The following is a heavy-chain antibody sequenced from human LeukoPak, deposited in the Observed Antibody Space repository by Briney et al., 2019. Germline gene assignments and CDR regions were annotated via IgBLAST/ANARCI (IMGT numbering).Heavy chain of an antibody. CDR1: GFTFSSYA. J-gene: IGHJ4*02. D-gene: IGHD6-19*01. V-gene: IGHV3-30-3*01. Sequence: GRSLRLSCAASGFTFSSYAMHWVRQAPGKGLEWVAVISYDGSNKYYADSVKGRFTISRDNSKNTLYLQMNSLRAEDTAVYYCARVGIEIAVAGDYDYWGQGTLVTVSS. CDR2: ISYDGSNK. CDR3: ARVGIEIAVAGDYDY.